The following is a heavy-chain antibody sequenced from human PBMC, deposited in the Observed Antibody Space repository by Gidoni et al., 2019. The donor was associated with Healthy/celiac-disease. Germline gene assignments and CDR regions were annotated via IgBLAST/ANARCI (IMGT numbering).Heavy chain of an antibody. CDR2: ISYDGSNK. Sequence: QVQLVESGGGVVQPGRSLRLSCAASGFTFSSYAMHWVRQAPGKGLEWVAVISYDGSNKYYADSVKGRFTISRDNSKNTLYLQMNSLRAEDTAVYYCAREPYRSKAFDIWGQGTMVTVSS. V-gene: IGHV3-30*01. J-gene: IGHJ3*02. CDR1: GFTFSSYA. D-gene: IGHD6-13*01. CDR3: AREPYRSKAFDI.